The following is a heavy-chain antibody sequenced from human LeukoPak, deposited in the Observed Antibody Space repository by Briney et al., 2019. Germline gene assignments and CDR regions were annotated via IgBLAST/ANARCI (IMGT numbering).Heavy chain of an antibody. Sequence: PGGPLRLSCAASGFAFSNYRLHWVRQAPGKGLEWFARINTHGSSTNYADSVKGRFTISRDNAKNTLYLQMTSLSAEDTAVYYALAGYYYYYMDVWGKGTTVTVSS. V-gene: IGHV3-74*01. CDR1: GFAFSNYR. D-gene: IGHD3-16*01. CDR3: LAGYYYYYMDV. CDR2: INTHGSST. J-gene: IGHJ6*03.